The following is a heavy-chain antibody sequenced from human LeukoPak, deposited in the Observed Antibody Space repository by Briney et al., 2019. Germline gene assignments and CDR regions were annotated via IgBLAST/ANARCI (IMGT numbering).Heavy chain of an antibody. CDR3: AREIFNGFDI. Sequence: GGSLRLSCAASGFTFRSYGIHWVRQAPGKGLEWVAVISYDGSNKDCADSVKGRFTISRDNSKNTLYLQMNSLRAEDTAVYYCAREIFNGFDIWGQGTMVTVSS. V-gene: IGHV3-30-3*01. CDR1: GFTFRSYG. CDR2: ISYDGSNK. J-gene: IGHJ3*02.